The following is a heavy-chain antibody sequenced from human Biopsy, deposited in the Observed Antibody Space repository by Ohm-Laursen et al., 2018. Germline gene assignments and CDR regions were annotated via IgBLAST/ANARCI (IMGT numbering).Heavy chain of an antibody. CDR2: ISHTGST. D-gene: IGHD3-22*01. J-gene: IGHJ3*01. V-gene: IGHV4-34*01. Sequence: ETLSLTCAVYNVSFSSFYWSWIRQPPGKGLEWIGEISHTGSTNYNPSLKSRVTMSVDTSKKQLSLRLRSVTAADTAMYYCASVVLGPTNDAFDLWGQGTMVVVSS. CDR1: NVSFSSFY. CDR3: ASVVLGPTNDAFDL.